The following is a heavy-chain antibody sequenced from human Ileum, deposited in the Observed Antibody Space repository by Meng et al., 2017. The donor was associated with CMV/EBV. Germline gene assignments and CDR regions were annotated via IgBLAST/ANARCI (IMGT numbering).Heavy chain of an antibody. D-gene: IGHD5-24*01. CDR3: ASGRLQFTPSALQH. V-gene: IGHV4-34*02. CDR2: VNNRGRT. CDR1: GEPLNGLF. J-gene: IGHJ1*01. Sequence: QVHLQQWVAGLLKPSETLSLTCAVSGEPLNGLFYSWIRQPPGRGLEWIGEVNNRGRTNYNPSLKSRLTISIDTSKRQLSLMVTSVTAADSAIYYCASGRLQFTPSALQHWGPGTLVTVSS.